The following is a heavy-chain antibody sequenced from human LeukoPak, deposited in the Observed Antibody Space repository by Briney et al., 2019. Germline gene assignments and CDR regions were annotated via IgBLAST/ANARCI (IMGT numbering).Heavy chain of an antibody. CDR2: ISWNSASV. J-gene: IGHJ4*02. Sequence: GRSLRLSCEASGFTFADYGMHWVRQAAGQGLEWVSTISWNSASVGDVDSVKGRFTISRDNAKKTLYLQMNSLRPEDTALYYCAKDYGYSSSWYDYWGQGTLVTVSS. CDR1: GFTFADYG. CDR3: AKDYGYSSSWYDY. D-gene: IGHD6-13*01. V-gene: IGHV3-9*01.